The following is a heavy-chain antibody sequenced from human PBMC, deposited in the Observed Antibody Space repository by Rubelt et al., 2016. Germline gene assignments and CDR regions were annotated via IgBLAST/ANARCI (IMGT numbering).Heavy chain of an antibody. CDR2: IDPKSGGT. J-gene: IGHJ4*02. Sequence: QVQLVQSGAGVKKPGASVKVSCKASGYTFTGYYMHWVRQAPGQGLEWMGRIDPKSGGTSYAQKFQGRVTMTRDTSISTAHMELNRLTSDDTAVYYCARDSRVSFDYWGQGTLVTVSS. CDR1: GYTFTGYY. V-gene: IGHV1-2*06. CDR3: ARDSRVSFDY. D-gene: IGHD2-21*01.